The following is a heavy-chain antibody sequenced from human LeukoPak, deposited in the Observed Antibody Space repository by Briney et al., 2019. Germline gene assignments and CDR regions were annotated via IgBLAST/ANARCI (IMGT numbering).Heavy chain of an antibody. CDR2: ISYDGSNK. D-gene: IGHD4-11*01. CDR3: AKDASNSWFDY. CDR1: GFTFSSYA. J-gene: IGHJ4*02. Sequence: GESLRLSCAASGFTFSSYAMHWVRQAPGKGLEWVAVISYDGSNKYYADSVKGRFTISRDNSKNTLYLQMNSLRAEDTAVYYCAKDASNSWFDYWGQGTLVTVSS. V-gene: IGHV3-30-3*01.